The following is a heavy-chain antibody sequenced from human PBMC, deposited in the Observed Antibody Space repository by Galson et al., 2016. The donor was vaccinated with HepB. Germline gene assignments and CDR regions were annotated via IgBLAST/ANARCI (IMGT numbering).Heavy chain of an antibody. V-gene: IGHV4-59*01. J-gene: IGHJ4*02. CDR3: ARSPSMIRGVILDS. CDR1: GGSISNYY. CDR2: IYYSGST. D-gene: IGHD3-10*01. Sequence: ETLSLTCTVSGGSISNYYWSWIRQPPGKGLEWIGYIYYSGSTNYNPSLKSRVTISIDTSKNQFSLKLSSVTAADTAMYYCARSPSMIRGVILDSWGQGTLVTVSS.